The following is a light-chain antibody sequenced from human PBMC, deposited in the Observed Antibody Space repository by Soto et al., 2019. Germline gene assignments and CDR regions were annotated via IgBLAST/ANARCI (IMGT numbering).Light chain of an antibody. CDR1: QSVSSY. CDR3: KQYKDWPPR. V-gene: IGKV3-15*01. J-gene: IGKJ1*01. CDR2: VES. Sequence: EMVMTQSPATLSVSPGERVTLSCRASQSVSSYLAWYQQKPGQPPRLLIYVESIRAACIPARFSGSGSGTEFTITISSLKSEDFAVYYFKQYKDWPPRFGQGTKVEIK.